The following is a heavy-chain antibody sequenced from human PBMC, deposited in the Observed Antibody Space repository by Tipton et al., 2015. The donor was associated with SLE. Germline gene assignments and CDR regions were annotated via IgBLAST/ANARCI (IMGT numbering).Heavy chain of an antibody. Sequence: SLRLSCVASGFTFAGYGMHWVRQAPGKGLECVAFIRYDGSIKYYADSVKGRFTISRDNSKNTLYLQMNSLRAEDTAVYYCAKSGGIVVVPAAIDGWGQGTLVTGSS. D-gene: IGHD2-2*02. J-gene: IGHJ4*02. CDR1: GFTFAGYG. CDR3: AKSGGIVVVPAAIDG. CDR2: IRYDGSIK. V-gene: IGHV3-30*02.